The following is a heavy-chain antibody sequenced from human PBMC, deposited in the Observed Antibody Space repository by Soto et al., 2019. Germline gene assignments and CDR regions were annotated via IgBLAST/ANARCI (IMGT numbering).Heavy chain of an antibody. CDR1: RFTFGSYW. D-gene: IGHD3-10*01. CDR3: AAGFPPDF. CDR2: IKGDGSEK. Sequence: EVLLVESGGGLVQPGGSLTLSCAASRFTFGSYWMNWVRQAPGKGLEWVANIKGDGSEKYYVDSVEGRFTISRDNTNKSLDLQMNSLRVEDTAVYYCAAGFPPDFWGQGTLVTVSS. J-gene: IGHJ4*02. V-gene: IGHV3-7*01.